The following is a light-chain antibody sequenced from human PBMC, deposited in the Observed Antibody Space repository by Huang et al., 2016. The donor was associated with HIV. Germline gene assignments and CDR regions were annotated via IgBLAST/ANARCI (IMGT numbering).Light chain of an antibody. Sequence: EIVMTQSPATLSVSPGERATLSCRASQSVRINLAWYQQKPGQAPRLLIYDSSTRATGIPARFRGSWSGTEFTLIISSLQSEDFAVYYCQHYNNWPPETFGQGTKVEI. CDR2: DSS. CDR1: QSVRIN. V-gene: IGKV3-15*01. J-gene: IGKJ1*01. CDR3: QHYNNWPPET.